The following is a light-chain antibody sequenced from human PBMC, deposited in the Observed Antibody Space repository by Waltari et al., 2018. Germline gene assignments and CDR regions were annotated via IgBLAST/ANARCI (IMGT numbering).Light chain of an antibody. V-gene: IGLV1-47*01. CDR1: LSNIGTHY. J-gene: IGLJ2*01. CDR3: ATRDEGPTVV. CDR2: LTH. Sequence: QSVLTQPPSASGTPGQSVTISCSGSLSNIGTHYVYWYQQLPGTAPKLLIYLTHRRPPGVPYRFSASKSGTSASLAISGLRFEDEGDYYCATRDEGPTVVFGGGTKVTVL.